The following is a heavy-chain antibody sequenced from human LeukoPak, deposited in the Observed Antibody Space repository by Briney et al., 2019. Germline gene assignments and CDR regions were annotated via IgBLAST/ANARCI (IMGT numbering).Heavy chain of an antibody. J-gene: IGHJ6*03. CDR1: GYTFTSYD. Sequence: ASVKVSCKASGYTFTSYDINWVRQATGQGLEWMGWMNPNSGNTGYAQKFQGRVTITRNTSINTAYMELSSLRSEDTAVYYCARGNRRITIFGVVIKNYYYYMDVWGKGTTVTVSS. D-gene: IGHD3-3*01. CDR2: MNPNSGNT. CDR3: ARGNRRITIFGVVIKNYYYYMDV. V-gene: IGHV1-8*03.